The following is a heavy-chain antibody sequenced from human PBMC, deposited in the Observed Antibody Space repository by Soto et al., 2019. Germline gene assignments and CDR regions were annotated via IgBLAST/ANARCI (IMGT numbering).Heavy chain of an antibody. Sequence: SETLSLTCTLSGSSLSSSSSYWGWIRQPPGKGLEWIGSIYYSGSTYYNPSLKSRVTISVDTSKNQFSLKRSSVTAADTAVYYCARSLTTVVTMDVWGQGTTVTVSS. CDR2: IYYSGST. J-gene: IGHJ6*02. CDR3: ARSLTTVVTMDV. CDR1: GSSLSSSSSY. V-gene: IGHV4-39*01. D-gene: IGHD4-17*01.